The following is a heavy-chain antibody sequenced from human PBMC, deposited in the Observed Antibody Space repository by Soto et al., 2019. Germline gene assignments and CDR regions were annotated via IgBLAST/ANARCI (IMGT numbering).Heavy chain of an antibody. Sequence: PGGNLRLSCAAYGFTFSKYILNWVRQAPGKGLEWISSISRSSSTIYYAESVKGRFTISRDNAKNSLILQMTSLRVEDTAIYYWASRFGHDELCEFDDWGQGALVTVTS. CDR2: ISRSSSTI. CDR1: GFTFSKYI. V-gene: IGHV3-48*01. D-gene: IGHD3-10*01. J-gene: IGHJ4*02. CDR3: ASRFGHDELCEFDD.